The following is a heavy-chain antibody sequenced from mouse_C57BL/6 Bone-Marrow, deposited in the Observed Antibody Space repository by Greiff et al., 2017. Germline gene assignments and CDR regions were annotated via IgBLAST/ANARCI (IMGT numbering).Heavy chain of an antibody. D-gene: IGHD1-1*01. Sequence: EVQLQQSGPVLVKPGASVKMSCKASGYTFTDYYMNWVKQSPGKSLEWIGVINPYNGGTSYNQKFKGKDTLTVDKSSSTAYIELNSLTSEDSAVYYCARNYGSSYWFAYWGQGTLVTVSA. J-gene: IGHJ3*01. CDR2: INPYNGGT. V-gene: IGHV1-19*01. CDR1: GYTFTDYY. CDR3: ARNYGSSYWFAY.